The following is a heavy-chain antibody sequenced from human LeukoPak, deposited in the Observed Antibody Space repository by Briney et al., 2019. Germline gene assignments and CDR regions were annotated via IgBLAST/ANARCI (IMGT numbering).Heavy chain of an antibody. CDR2: VYYTGST. V-gene: IGHV4-59*08. D-gene: IGHD4/OR15-4a*01. J-gene: IGHJ4*02. Sequence: SETLSLTCTVSGDSISSYYWSWIRQPPGKGLEWIGYVYYTGSTNYNPSLKSRVTISVDTSKNLFSLKLNSVTAADTAVYYCASSNYGATWEGGLDYWGQGTLVTVSS. CDR1: GDSISSYY. CDR3: ASSNYGATWEGGLDY.